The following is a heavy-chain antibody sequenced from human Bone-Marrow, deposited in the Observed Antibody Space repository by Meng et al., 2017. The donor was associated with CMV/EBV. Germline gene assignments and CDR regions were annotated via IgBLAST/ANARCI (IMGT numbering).Heavy chain of an antibody. CDR1: GGSFSGYY. CDR3: ARDLQYQPHYGMDV. CDR2: IYHSGST. J-gene: IGHJ6*02. V-gene: IGHV4-34*01. Sequence: SETLSLTCAVYGGSFSGYYWSWIRQPPGKGLEWIGEIYHSGSTNYNPSLKSRVTISVDKSKNQFSLKLSSVTAADTAVYYCARDLQYQPHYGMDVWGQGTTVTVSS. D-gene: IGHD2-2*01.